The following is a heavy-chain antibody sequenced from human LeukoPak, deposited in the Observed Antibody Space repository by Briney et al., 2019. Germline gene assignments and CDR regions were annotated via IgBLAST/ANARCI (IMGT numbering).Heavy chain of an antibody. V-gene: IGHV4-59*01. CDR1: GGSISSYY. J-gene: IGHJ3*02. CDR3: ARERDIVATPDAFDI. D-gene: IGHD5-12*01. CDR2: IYYSGST. Sequence: KSSETLSLTCTVSGGSISSYYWSWIRQPPGKGLEWIGYIYYSGSTNYNPSLKSRVTISVDTSKNQFSLKLSSVTAADTAVYYCARERDIVATPDAFDIWGQGTMVTVSS.